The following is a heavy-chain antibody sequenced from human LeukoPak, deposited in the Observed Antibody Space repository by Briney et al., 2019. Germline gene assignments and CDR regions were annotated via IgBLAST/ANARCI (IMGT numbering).Heavy chain of an antibody. Sequence: PSETLSLTCTVSGGSISSGDYYWSWIRQPPGKGLEWIGYIYYSGSTNYNPSLKSRVTISVDTSKNQFSLKLSSVTAADTAVYYCARHGLRGRSSWVDYWGQGTLVTVSS. D-gene: IGHD6-13*01. J-gene: IGHJ4*02. V-gene: IGHV4-61*08. CDR2: IYYSGST. CDR1: GGSISSGDYY. CDR3: ARHGLRGRSSWVDY.